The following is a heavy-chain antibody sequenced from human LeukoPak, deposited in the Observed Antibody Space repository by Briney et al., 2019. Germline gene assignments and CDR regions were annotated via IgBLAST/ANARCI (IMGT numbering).Heavy chain of an antibody. V-gene: IGHV4-34*01. CDR3: ARETSGSYPDAFDI. CDR2: INHSGST. Sequence: SETLSLTCAVYGGSFSGYYWSWIRQPPGKGLEWIGEINHSGSTNYNPSLKSRVTISVDTSKNQFSLKLSSVTAADTAVYYCARETSGSYPDAFDIWGQGTMVTVSS. CDR1: GGSFSGYY. D-gene: IGHD1-26*01. J-gene: IGHJ3*02.